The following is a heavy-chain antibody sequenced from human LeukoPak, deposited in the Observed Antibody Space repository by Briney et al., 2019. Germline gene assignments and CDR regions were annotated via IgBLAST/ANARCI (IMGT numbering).Heavy chain of an antibody. CDR2: ISSSGSTI. D-gene: IGHD6-19*01. CDR3: AREVVAGILASLDC. Sequence: GGSLRLSCAASGFTFSNAWMSWVRQAPGKGLEWVSYISSSGSTIYYADSVKGRFTISRDNAKNSLYLQMNSLRAEDTAVYYCAREVVAGILASLDCWGQGTLVTVSS. V-gene: IGHV3-11*01. CDR1: GFTFSNAW. J-gene: IGHJ4*02.